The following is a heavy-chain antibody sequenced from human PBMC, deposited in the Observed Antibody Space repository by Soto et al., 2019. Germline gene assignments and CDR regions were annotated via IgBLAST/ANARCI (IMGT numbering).Heavy chain of an antibody. D-gene: IGHD3-10*01. CDR2: INPSGGST. Sequence: QVQLVQSGAEVKKPGASVKVSCKASGYTFTSYYMHWVRQAPGQGLEWMGLINPSGGSTIYAQNFQGRVTMTRDTSTSTDYRELSSLRSEDTAVYYCARDNSRDYGSGLMAWWFDPWGQGTLVTVSS. CDR1: GYTFTSYY. J-gene: IGHJ5*02. CDR3: ARDNSRDYGSGLMAWWFDP. V-gene: IGHV1-46*01.